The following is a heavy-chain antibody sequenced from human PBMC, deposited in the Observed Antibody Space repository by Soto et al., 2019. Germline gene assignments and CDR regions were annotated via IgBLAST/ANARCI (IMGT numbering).Heavy chain of an antibody. CDR1: GGSVSTYY. V-gene: IGHV4-59*02. Sequence: SETLCLTCTISGGSVSTYYWSWIRQPPGKELEWIGLTSYSGNTNYNPSLKSRVAIAVDTSKNQFSLTLSSVTAADTAVYYCARDGVGPFDYWGQGTLVTVSS. CDR2: TSYSGNT. J-gene: IGHJ4*02. CDR3: ARDGVGPFDY. D-gene: IGHD3-3*01.